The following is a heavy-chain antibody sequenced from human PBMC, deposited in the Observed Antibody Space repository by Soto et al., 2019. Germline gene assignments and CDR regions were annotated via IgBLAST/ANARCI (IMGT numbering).Heavy chain of an antibody. Sequence: PSETLSLTCSVSGASISNYYWGWIRQPPGKRLGWIGYFYYRGSSNYNPSLKSRVIMSIDSSKNQLSLNLSSVTAADTALYYCARGPQKLIQPWNHGYYFDHWGQGALVTVSS. CDR3: ARGPQKLIQPWNHGYYFDH. J-gene: IGHJ4*02. D-gene: IGHD5-18*01. V-gene: IGHV4-59*01. CDR1: GASISNYY. CDR2: FYYRGSS.